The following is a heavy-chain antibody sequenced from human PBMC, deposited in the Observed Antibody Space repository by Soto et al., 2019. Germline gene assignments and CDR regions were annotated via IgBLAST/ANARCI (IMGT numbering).Heavy chain of an antibody. CDR1: GYTFTSYD. Sequence: ASVKVSCKASGYTFTSYDICWVRQAPGQRLAWMGWISPYNGNQKYAENLQGRVTMTRDTDTSTAYMELRSLRSDDKAVYYGAREGGDSSGPVTAFDIWGQGTMVTVSS. V-gene: IGHV1-18*01. CDR3: AREGGDSSGPVTAFDI. J-gene: IGHJ3*02. D-gene: IGHD3-22*01. CDR2: ISPYNGNQ.